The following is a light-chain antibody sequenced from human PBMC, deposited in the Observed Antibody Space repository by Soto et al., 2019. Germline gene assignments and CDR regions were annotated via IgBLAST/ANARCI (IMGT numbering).Light chain of an antibody. J-gene: IGKJ3*01. V-gene: IGKV1-9*01. CDR3: QHLNNYPPFT. CDR1: QDMKTY. Sequence: IQLTQSPSSLTASVGDRVSITCRASQDMKTYLAWYQQERGKAPKLLISGTFTLQSGVPSRFNGSGSGTDFTLTISRLQPEDFATYYCQHLNNYPPFTFGPGTKVDLE. CDR2: GTF.